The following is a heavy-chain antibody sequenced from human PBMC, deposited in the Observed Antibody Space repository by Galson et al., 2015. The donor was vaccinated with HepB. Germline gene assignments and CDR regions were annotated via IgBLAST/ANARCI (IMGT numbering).Heavy chain of an antibody. Sequence: SLRLSCAASGFNFNDYGMYWFRQSPGKGLEWVAVSGYDGSTKYYGDSVKGRVTISRDNSKNTLYLKMNSLRAEDTAVYYCATTLGGQWLAGGDKWGQGTLVTVSS. CDR2: SGYDGSTK. CDR3: ATTLGGQWLAGGDK. V-gene: IGHV3-33*01. J-gene: IGHJ4*02. CDR1: GFNFNDYG. D-gene: IGHD6-19*01.